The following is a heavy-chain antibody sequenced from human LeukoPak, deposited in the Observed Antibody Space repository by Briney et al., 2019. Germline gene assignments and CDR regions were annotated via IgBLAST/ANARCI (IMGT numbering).Heavy chain of an antibody. CDR2: FDPEDGET. CDR1: GYTLTELS. V-gene: IGHV1-24*01. Sequence: ASVKVSCKVSGYTLTELSMHWVRQAPGKGLEWMGGFDPEDGETIYAQKFQGRVTMTEDTSTDTAYMELSSLRSEDTAVYYCATYYYDSSGYYYFPFDYWGQGTLVTVSS. J-gene: IGHJ4*02. D-gene: IGHD3-22*01. CDR3: ATYYYDSSGYYYFPFDY.